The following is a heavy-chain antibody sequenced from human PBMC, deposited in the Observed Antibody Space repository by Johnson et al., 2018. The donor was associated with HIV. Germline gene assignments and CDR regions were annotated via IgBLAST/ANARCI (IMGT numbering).Heavy chain of an antibody. Sequence: QVQLVESGGGVVQPGRSLRLSCAASGFTFSTYVMYWVRQAPGKGLEWVALISHDGSNDYCADSVKGRFTISRDNSKNTMSLQMNSLRTEDTAVYYCAKGPYGSGWHEMSHYNFDIWGRGTMVTVSS. CDR2: ISHDGSND. CDR3: AKGPYGSGWHEMSHYNFDI. CDR1: GFTFSTYV. V-gene: IGHV3-30*18. J-gene: IGHJ3*02. D-gene: IGHD6-19*01.